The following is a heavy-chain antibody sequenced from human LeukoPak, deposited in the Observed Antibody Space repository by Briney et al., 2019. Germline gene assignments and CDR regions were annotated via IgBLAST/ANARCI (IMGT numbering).Heavy chain of an antibody. CDR1: GGSISSYY. CDR3: ARGGYDSSGYLFFDY. CDR2: IYTSGST. D-gene: IGHD3-22*01. V-gene: IGHV4-4*07. Sequence: PSETLSLTCTVSGGSISSYYWSWIRQPAGKGLEWIGRIYTSGSTNCNPSLKSRVTMSVDTSKNQFSLKLSSVTAADTAVYYCARGGYDSSGYLFFDYWGQGTLVTVSS. J-gene: IGHJ4*02.